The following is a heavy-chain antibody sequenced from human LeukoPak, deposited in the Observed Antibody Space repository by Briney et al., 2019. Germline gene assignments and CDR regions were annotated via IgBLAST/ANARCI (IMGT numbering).Heavy chain of an antibody. CDR1: GFTLSSYA. CDR3: ANIGYCSSPSCHTDFDY. Sequence: GGSLRLSCAASGFTLSSYAMSWVRQAPGKGLEWVSAIRGSGDSTYYADSVKGRFTISRDNSKNTLYLQMNSLRAEDTAVYYCANIGYCSSPSCHTDFDYWGQGALVTVSS. CDR2: IRGSGDST. D-gene: IGHD2-2*02. J-gene: IGHJ4*02. V-gene: IGHV3-23*01.